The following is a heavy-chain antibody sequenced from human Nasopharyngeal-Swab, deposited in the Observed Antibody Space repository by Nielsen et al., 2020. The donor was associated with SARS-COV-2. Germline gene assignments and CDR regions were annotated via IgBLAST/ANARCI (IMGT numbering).Heavy chain of an antibody. CDR2: IYSGGSST. V-gene: IGHV3-23*03. D-gene: IGHD6-13*01. Sequence: GESLKISCAASGFTFRSNAMSWVREAPGKGLEWVSVIYSGGSSTYYADSVKGRFTISRDNSKNTLYLQMNSLRAEDTAVYYCAKVASSSWYNYFDYWGQGALVTGSS. CDR1: GFTFRSNA. J-gene: IGHJ4*02. CDR3: AKVASSSWYNYFDY.